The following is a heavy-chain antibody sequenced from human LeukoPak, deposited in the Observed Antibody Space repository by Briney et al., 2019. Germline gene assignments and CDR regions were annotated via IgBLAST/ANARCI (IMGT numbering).Heavy chain of an antibody. CDR2: IDFSGIII. J-gene: IGHJ6*03. Sequence: GGALRLSCAASGFTFSNFEMNWVRQAPGKGLEGVSYIDFSGIIINYADSVKGRFTIARDKARNSVYLQMNSLRVEDMAIYYCARGFGVANYYYSMDVWGKGTTVTISS. CDR3: ARGFGVANYYYSMDV. CDR1: GFTFSNFE. V-gene: IGHV3-48*03. D-gene: IGHD3-3*01.